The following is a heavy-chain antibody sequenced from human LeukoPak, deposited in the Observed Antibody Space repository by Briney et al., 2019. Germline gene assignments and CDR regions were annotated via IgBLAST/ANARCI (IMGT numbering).Heavy chain of an antibody. Sequence: GGSLRLSCAASGFTFSSYGMHWVRQAPGKGLEWVAVISYDGSNKYYADSVKGRFTISRDNSKNTLYLQMNSLRAEDTAVYYCAKSMYGSTSCYDYWGQETLVTVSS. V-gene: IGHV3-30*18. D-gene: IGHD2-2*01. J-gene: IGHJ4*02. CDR3: AKSMYGSTSCYDY. CDR2: ISYDGSNK. CDR1: GFTFSSYG.